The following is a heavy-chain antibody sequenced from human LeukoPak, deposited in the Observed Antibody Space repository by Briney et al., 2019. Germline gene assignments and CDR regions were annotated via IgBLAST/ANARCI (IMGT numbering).Heavy chain of an antibody. Sequence: GGSLRLSCAASRFTFSDYYMSWIRQAPGKGLEWVSYISSSGGTIQYAESVKGRFTISRDNAKNSLYLQMNSLRAEDTAVYYCARHHGSYDSDYFDYWGQGTLVAVSS. D-gene: IGHD3-22*01. CDR3: ARHHGSYDSDYFDY. V-gene: IGHV3-11*01. CDR1: RFTFSDYY. CDR2: ISSSGGTI. J-gene: IGHJ4*02.